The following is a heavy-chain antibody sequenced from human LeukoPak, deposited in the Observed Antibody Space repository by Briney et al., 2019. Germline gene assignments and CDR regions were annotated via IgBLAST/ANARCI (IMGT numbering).Heavy chain of an antibody. V-gene: IGHV4-59*12. CDR3: ARSLVVPAPYYYYYYMDV. CDR1: GGSISSYY. D-gene: IGHD2-21*02. CDR2: IYHSGST. Sequence: SETLSLTCTVSGGSISSYYWSWIRQPPGKGLEWIGSIYHSGSTYYNPSLKSRVTISVDTSKNQFSLKLSSVTAADTAVYYCARSLVVPAPYYYYYYMDVWGKGTTVTVSS. J-gene: IGHJ6*03.